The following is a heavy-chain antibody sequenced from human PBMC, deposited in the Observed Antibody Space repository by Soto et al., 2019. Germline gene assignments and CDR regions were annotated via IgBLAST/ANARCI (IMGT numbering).Heavy chain of an antibody. D-gene: IGHD3-16*02. J-gene: IGHJ4*02. CDR1: GFTFSSYG. CDR2: ISYDGSNK. CDR3: AKEYRLLRREGLVDY. V-gene: IGHV3-30*18. Sequence: GGSLRLSCAASGFTFSSYGMHWVRQAPGKGLEWVAVISYDGSNKYYADSVKGRFTISRDNSKNTLYLQMNSLRAEDTAVYYCAKEYRLLRREGLVDYWGQGTLVTVSS.